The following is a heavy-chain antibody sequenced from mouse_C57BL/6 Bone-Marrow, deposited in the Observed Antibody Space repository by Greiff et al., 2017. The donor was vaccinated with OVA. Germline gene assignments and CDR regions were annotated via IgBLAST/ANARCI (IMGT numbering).Heavy chain of an antibody. Sequence: EVKVVESGGGLVQPGGSLSLSCAASGFTFTDYYMSWVRQPPGKALEWLGFIRNKANGYTTEYSASVKGRFTISRDNSQSILYLQMNALRAEDSATYYCASLYYYGSSHYYYAMDYWGQGTSVTVSS. D-gene: IGHD1-1*01. CDR2: IRNKANGYTT. CDR3: ASLYYYGSSHYYYAMDY. J-gene: IGHJ4*01. CDR1: GFTFTDYY. V-gene: IGHV7-3*01.